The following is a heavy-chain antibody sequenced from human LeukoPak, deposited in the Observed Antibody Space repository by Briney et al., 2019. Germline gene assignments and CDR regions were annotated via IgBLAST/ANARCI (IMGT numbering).Heavy chain of an antibody. CDR2: IKQDGSEK. Sequence: QPGGSLRLSCVASGFTFSRYSMNWVRQAPGKGLEGVANIKQDGSEKYYVDSVKGRFSISRDNAKNSLYLQMNNVRAEDTAVYYCARPGDYDFYSGTYYFEFWGQGNLVTVSS. CDR1: GFTFSRYS. J-gene: IGHJ4*02. D-gene: IGHD3-3*01. CDR3: ARPGDYDFYSGTYYFEF. V-gene: IGHV3-7*01.